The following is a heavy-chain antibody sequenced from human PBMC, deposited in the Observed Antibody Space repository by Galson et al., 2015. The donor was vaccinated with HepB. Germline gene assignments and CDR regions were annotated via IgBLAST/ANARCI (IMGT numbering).Heavy chain of an antibody. Sequence: YSFTSYWIGWVRQMPGKGLEWMGIIYPGDSDTRYSPSFQGQVTISADKSISTAYMQWSSLKASDTAMYYCARRLHSSGWYREGDWFKDAFDIWGQGTMVTVSS. CDR1: YSFTSYW. J-gene: IGHJ3*02. CDR2: IYPGDSDT. D-gene: IGHD6-19*01. CDR3: ARRLHSSGWYREGDWFKDAFDI. V-gene: IGHV5-51*01.